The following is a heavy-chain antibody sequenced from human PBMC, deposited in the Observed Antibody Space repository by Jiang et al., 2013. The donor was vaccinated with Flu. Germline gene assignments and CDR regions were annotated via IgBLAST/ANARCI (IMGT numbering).Heavy chain of an antibody. CDR2: NHSGST. D-gene: IGHD3-16*01. CDR3: ARSGPGGPKEDY. J-gene: IGHJ4*02. Sequence: NHSGSTNYNPSLKSRVTISVDTSKNQFSLKLSSVTAADTAVYYCARSGPGGPKEDYWGQGTLVTVSS. V-gene: IGHV4-34*01.